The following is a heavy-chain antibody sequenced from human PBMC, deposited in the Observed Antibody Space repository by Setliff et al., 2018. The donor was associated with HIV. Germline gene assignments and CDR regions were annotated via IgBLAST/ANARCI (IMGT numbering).Heavy chain of an antibody. J-gene: IGHJ6*03. CDR1: GGSISNYY. CDR2: IHYGGGT. Sequence: SETLSLTCSISGGSISNYYWVWIRQSPGKGLEWFGHIHYGGGTYYNPSLESRVSISRDTSKNQFSLNLRDVTAGDTALYYCARAVIRREDRGMWTKLWSAPNHMDVWGKGITVTVSS. V-gene: IGHV4-59*01. D-gene: IGHD3-10*01. CDR3: ARAVIRREDRGMWTKLWSAPNHMDV.